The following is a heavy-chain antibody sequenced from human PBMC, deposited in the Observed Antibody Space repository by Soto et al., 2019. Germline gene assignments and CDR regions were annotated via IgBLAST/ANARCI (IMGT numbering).Heavy chain of an antibody. V-gene: IGHV4-59*01. CDR3: ASAMGRGVIAP. D-gene: IGHD3-10*01. CDR2: IYYSGST. J-gene: IGHJ5*02. Sequence: QVQLQESGPGLVKPSETLSLTCTVSGGSISSYYWSWIRQPPGKGLEWIGYIYYSGSTNYNPSLKSRVTISVDTSKNQFSLKLSSVTAADTAVYYCASAMGRGVIAPWGQGTLVTVSS. CDR1: GGSISSYY.